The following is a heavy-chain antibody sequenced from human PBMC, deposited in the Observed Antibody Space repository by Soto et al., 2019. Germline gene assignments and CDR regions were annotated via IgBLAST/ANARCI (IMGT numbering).Heavy chain of an antibody. J-gene: IGHJ4*02. CDR1: GFTFSTYA. D-gene: IGHD3-22*01. V-gene: IGHV3-23*01. CDR2: ISGSGGST. CDR3: AKDTNYYDSSGYYFLGFEH. Sequence: GGSRRLSCAASGFTFSTYAMSWVRQAPGKGLEWVSAISGSGGSTYYADSVKGRFTISRDNSKNTLYLQMNSLRAEDTAVYYCAKDTNYYDSSGYYFLGFEHWGQGPLVTVPS.